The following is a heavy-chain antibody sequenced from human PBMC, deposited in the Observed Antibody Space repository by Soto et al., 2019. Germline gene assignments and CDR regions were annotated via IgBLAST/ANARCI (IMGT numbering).Heavy chain of an antibody. J-gene: IGHJ4*02. CDR1: GFSLTSTAVG. CDR3: AHGSGWLSDY. V-gene: IGHV2-5*02. D-gene: IGHD6-19*01. Sequence: ITLKETGPTLVKPTQTLTRTCSFSGFSLTSTAVGVNWIRQPPGKALEWLALIYWDDDNHFSPSLKSRLSVTKDTSKNQVVLTMTNMDPVDTATYYCAHGSGWLSDYWGQGILVTVSS. CDR2: IYWDDDN.